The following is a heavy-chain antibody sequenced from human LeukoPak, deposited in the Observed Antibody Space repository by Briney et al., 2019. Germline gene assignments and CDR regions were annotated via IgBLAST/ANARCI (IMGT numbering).Heavy chain of an antibody. J-gene: IGHJ6*02. Sequence: KASETLSLTCTVSGASISSYYWSWLRQPAGKGLEWIGRIYTSGSTNYSPSLKSRVTMSLDTSKNQFSLNLNSVTAADTAVYYCTRDMLVRGYYYGMDVWGQGTTVTVSS. CDR3: TRDMLVRGYYYGMDV. V-gene: IGHV4-4*07. CDR2: IYTSGST. D-gene: IGHD3-10*01. CDR1: GASISSYY.